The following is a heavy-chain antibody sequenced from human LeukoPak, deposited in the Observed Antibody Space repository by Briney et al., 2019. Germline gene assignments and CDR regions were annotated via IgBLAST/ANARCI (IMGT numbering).Heavy chain of an antibody. D-gene: IGHD6-6*01. Sequence: PSETLSLTCTVSGGSISSGGYYWSWIRQPPGKGLEWIGYTYHSGSTYYNPSLKSRVTISVDRSKNQFSLKLSSVTAADTAVYYCARGRASIAARFDPWGQGTLVTVSS. CDR2: TYHSGST. CDR3: ARGRASIAARFDP. J-gene: IGHJ5*02. CDR1: GGSISSGGYY. V-gene: IGHV4-30-2*01.